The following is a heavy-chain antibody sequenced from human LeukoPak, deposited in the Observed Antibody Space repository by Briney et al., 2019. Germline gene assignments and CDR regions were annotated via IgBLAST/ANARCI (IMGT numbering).Heavy chain of an antibody. CDR1: GGSISSGSYY. Sequence: SETLSLTCTVSGGSISSGSYYWSWIWQPAGKGLEWIGRIYTSGSTNYNPSLKSRVTISVDTSKNQFSLKLSSVTAADTAVYYCASSDFWSGYYTRFDYWGQGTLVTASS. CDR2: IYTSGST. CDR3: ASSDFWSGYYTRFDY. D-gene: IGHD3-3*01. J-gene: IGHJ4*02. V-gene: IGHV4-61*02.